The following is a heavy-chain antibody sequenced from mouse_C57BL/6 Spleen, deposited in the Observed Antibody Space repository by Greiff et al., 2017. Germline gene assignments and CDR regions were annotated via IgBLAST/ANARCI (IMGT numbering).Heavy chain of an antibody. J-gene: IGHJ2*01. CDR1: GFSLTSYG. Sequence: QVHVKQSGPGLVQPSQSLSITCTVSGFSLTSYGVHWVRQSPGKGLEWLGVIWSGGSTDYNAAFISRLSISKDNSKSQVFLKMNSLQADDTAIYDCARNGDYGSSYVSYWGQGTTLTVSS. CDR2: IWSGGST. CDR3: ARNGDYGSSYVSY. V-gene: IGHV2-2*01. D-gene: IGHD1-1*01.